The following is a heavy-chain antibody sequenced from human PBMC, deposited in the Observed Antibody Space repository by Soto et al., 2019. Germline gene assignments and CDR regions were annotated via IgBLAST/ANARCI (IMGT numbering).Heavy chain of an antibody. CDR3: ASGRRGGWDQGYGMDY. J-gene: IGHJ6*02. CDR1: GGSISTYY. V-gene: IGHV4-59*01. CDR2: IYYSWST. D-gene: IGHD6-19*01. Sequence: SETLSLTCTVSGGSISTYYWSWIRQPPGKGLEWIGYIYYSWSTSYNPSLKSRVTISVDTSKNKFSLKLRSVTAADTAVYYCASGRRGGWDQGYGMDYWGQGTTVTVSS.